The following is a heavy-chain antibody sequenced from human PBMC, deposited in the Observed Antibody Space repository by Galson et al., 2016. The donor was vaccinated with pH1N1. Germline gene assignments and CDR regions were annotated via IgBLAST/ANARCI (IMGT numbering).Heavy chain of an antibody. V-gene: IGHV3-53*01. CDR1: GVTVSNNY. CDR3: ARDTGA. Sequence: SLRLSCAASGVTVSNNYMSWVRQAPGKGLEWVSCIYSGGDTYYADSVKGRFTVSRDSSKNTVYLQMNGLRAEDTAVYYCARDTGAWGQGTLVTVSS. D-gene: IGHD7-27*01. J-gene: IGHJ5*02. CDR2: IYSGGDT.